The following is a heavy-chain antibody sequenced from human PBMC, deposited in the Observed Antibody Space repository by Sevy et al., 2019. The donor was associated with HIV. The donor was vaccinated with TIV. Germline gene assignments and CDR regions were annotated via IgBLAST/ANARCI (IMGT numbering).Heavy chain of an antibody. V-gene: IGHV3-11*01. CDR3: ARQSSINSYYYGMDV. CDR2: ISSSGSTI. Sequence: GGSLRLSCAASGFTFSDYYMSWIRQAPGKGLEWVSYISSSGSTIYYADSVKGRFTISRDNAKNSLYLQMNSLRAEDTAVYYCARQSSINSYYYGMDVWGQGTTVIVSS. CDR1: GFTFSDYY. J-gene: IGHJ6*02. D-gene: IGHD6-6*01.